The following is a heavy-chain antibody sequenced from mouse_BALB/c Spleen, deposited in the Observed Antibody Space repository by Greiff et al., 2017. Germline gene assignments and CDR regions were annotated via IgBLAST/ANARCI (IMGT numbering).Heavy chain of an antibody. Sequence: QVQLQQSGPGLVAPSQSLSITCTVSGFSLTSYGVHWVRQPPGKGLEWLGVIWAGGSTNYNSALMSRLSISKDNSKSQVFLKMNSLQTDDTAMYYCARDNGNYLAYWGQGTLVTVSA. CDR3: ARDNGNYLAY. CDR1: GFSLTSYG. D-gene: IGHD2-1*01. V-gene: IGHV2-9*02. J-gene: IGHJ3*01. CDR2: IWAGGST.